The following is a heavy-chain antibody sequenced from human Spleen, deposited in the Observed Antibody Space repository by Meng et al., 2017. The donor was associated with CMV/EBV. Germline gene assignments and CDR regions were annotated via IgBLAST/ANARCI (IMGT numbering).Heavy chain of an antibody. D-gene: IGHD6-13*01. J-gene: IGHJ6*02. CDR1: GYTFTSYY. Sequence: ASVKVSCKASGYTFTSYYMHWVRQAPGQGLEWMGIINPSGGSTSYAQKFQGRVTMTRDTSTSTVYMELSSLRSEDTAVYYCARAAGMGDYYYGMDVWGQGTTVTV. V-gene: IGHV1-46*01. CDR3: ARAAGMGDYYYGMDV. CDR2: INPSGGST.